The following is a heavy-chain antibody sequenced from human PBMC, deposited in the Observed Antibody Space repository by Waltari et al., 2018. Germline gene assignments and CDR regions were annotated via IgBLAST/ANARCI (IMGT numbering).Heavy chain of an antibody. CDR1: GASFSGYY. CDR3: ARAMEVGVRYFDY. V-gene: IGHV4-34*01. J-gene: IGHJ4*02. CDR2: INHSGST. Sequence: QVQLQQWGAGLLKPSETLSLTCAVYGASFSGYYWSWIRQPPGEGLEWIGEINHSGSTNYNPSLRSRVTVSVDTSKNQFSLKLSSVTAADTAVYYCARAMEVGVRYFDYWGQGTLVTVSS. D-gene: IGHD1-26*01.